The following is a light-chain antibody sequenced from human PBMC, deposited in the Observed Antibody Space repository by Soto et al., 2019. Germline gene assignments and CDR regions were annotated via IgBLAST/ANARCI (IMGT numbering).Light chain of an antibody. V-gene: IGKV1D-13*01. CDR2: DAS. CDR1: QGISSA. J-gene: IGKJ4*01. Sequence: AIQLTQSPSSLSASVGDRVTITCRASQGISSALAWYQQKPGKAPNLLIYDASNLKSGVPLRFSGSGSGTDFTLTISSLQPEDFATYYCQQFNNYPLTFGGGTKVEIK. CDR3: QQFNNYPLT.